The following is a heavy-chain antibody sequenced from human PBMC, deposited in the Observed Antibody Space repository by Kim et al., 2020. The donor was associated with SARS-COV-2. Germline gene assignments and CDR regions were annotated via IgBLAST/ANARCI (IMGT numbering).Heavy chain of an antibody. V-gene: IGHV3-33*05. Sequence: GGSLRLSCAASGFTFSSYGMHWVRQAPGKGLEWVAVISYDGSNKYYADSVKGRFTISRDNSKNTLYLQMNSLRAEDTAVYYCARDPLNSSSWYVDYWGQGTLVTVSS. D-gene: IGHD6-13*01. CDR2: ISYDGSNK. CDR1: GFTFSSYG. CDR3: ARDPLNSSSWYVDY. J-gene: IGHJ4*02.